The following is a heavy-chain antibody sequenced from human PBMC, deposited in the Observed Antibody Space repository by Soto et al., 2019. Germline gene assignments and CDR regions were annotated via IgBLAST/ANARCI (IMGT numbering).Heavy chain of an antibody. CDR2: IYYSGST. CDR3: ARVVGELDNHKTYYYYGMDV. J-gene: IGHJ6*02. CDR1: GGSISSSSYY. D-gene: IGHD1-26*01. Sequence: PSETLSLTCTVSGGSISSSSYYWGWIRQPPGKGLEWIGSIYYSGSTYYNPSLKSRVTISVDTSKNQFSLKLSSVTAADTAVYYCARVVGELDNHKTYYYYGMDVWGQGTTVTVSS. V-gene: IGHV4-39*01.